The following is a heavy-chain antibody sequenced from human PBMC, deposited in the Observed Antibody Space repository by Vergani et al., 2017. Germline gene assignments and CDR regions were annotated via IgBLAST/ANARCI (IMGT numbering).Heavy chain of an antibody. CDR1: GGSISSGSYY. CDR3: ARGAIAAAGTSSYNWFDP. J-gene: IGHJ5*02. V-gene: IGHV4-61*02. D-gene: IGHD6-13*01. Sequence: QVQLQESGPGLVKPSQTLSLTCTVSGGSISSGSYYWSWIRQPAGKGLEWIGRIYTSGSTNYNPSLKSRVTISVDTSKNQFSLKLSSVTAADTAVYYCARGAIAAAGTSSYNWFDPWSQGTLVTVSS. CDR2: IYTSGST.